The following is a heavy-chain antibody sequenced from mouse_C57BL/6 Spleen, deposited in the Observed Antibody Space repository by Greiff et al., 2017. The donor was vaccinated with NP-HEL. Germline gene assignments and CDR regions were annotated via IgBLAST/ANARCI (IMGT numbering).Heavy chain of an antibody. V-gene: IGHV1-55*01. J-gene: IGHJ3*01. CDR1: GYTFTRYW. CDR2: IYPGSGST. CDR3: ARAGWLLQFAY. D-gene: IGHD2-3*01. Sequence: VQLQQPGTELVKPGASVKMSCKASGYTFTRYWITWVKQRPGHGLEWIGDIYPGSGSTNYNEKFKSKATLTVDTSSSTAYMQLSSRTSEDSAVYYWARAGWLLQFAYWGQGTLVTVSA.